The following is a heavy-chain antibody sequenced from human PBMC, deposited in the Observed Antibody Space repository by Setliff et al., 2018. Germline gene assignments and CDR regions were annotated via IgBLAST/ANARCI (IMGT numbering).Heavy chain of an antibody. CDR3: AGVDVLTASPF. Sequence: ASVKVSCKASANTFIAYYIHWVRQAPGQGLEWMGWIDPNSAGTNYAQKFQGRVTMAWDASITTAYLDLSRLTSDDTASYYCAGVDVLTASPFWGLGTRVTVSS. D-gene: IGHD3-9*01. J-gene: IGHJ4*02. CDR2: IDPNSAGT. V-gene: IGHV1-2*02. CDR1: ANTFIAYY.